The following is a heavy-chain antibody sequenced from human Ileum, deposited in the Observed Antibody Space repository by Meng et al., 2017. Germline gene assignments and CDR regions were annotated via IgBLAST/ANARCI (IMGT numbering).Heavy chain of an antibody. CDR1: GFIFSSYW. J-gene: IGHJ4*02. D-gene: IGHD3-22*01. Sequence: GESLKISCVASGFIFSSYWMSWVRQAPGKGLEWVANIKQDGSDKYYVDSVKGRFTISRDNAKNSVYLQMDSLTAEDTAVYYCARDGRRSYDSSGYTSYYCDYWGQGTLVTVSS. CDR3: ARDGRRSYDSSGYTSYYCDY. CDR2: IKQDGSDK. V-gene: IGHV3-7*01.